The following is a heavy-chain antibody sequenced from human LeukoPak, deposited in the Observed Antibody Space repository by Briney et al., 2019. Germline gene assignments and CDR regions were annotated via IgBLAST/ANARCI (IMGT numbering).Heavy chain of an antibody. CDR2: ISGSGGST. J-gene: IGHJ3*02. D-gene: IGHD3-10*01. CDR1: GFTFSSYA. Sequence: GGSLRLSCAASGFTFSSYAMSWVRQAPGKGLEWVSAISGSGGSTYYADSVEGRFTISRDNSKNTLYLQMNSLRAEDTAVYYCAKDPHLWPDAFDIWGQGTMVTVSS. CDR3: AKDPHLWPDAFDI. V-gene: IGHV3-23*01.